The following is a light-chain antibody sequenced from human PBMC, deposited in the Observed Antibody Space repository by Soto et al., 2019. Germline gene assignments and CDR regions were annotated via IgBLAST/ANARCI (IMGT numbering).Light chain of an antibody. CDR3: SSYTSSNNWV. J-gene: IGLJ3*02. CDR1: SSDVGGYNY. Sequence: QSALTQPASVSGSPGQSITISCTGTSSDVGGYNYVSWHQQHPGKAPKLMIYEVSNRPSGISNRFSGSKSGNTASLTISGLQAEDEADYYCSSYTSSNNWVFGGGTKVTVL. CDR2: EVS. V-gene: IGLV2-14*01.